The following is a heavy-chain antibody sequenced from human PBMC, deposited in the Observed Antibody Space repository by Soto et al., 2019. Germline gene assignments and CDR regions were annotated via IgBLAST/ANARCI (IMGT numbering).Heavy chain of an antibody. Sequence: QVQLVESGGGVVQPGRSLRLSCAASGFTFSSYGMHWVRQAPGKGLEWVAVISYDGSNKYYADSVKGRFTISRDNSKNALDLQMTSLRAEATAVYYCAKDKRAVVVTAPFDYWGQGTLVTVSS. CDR3: AKDKRAVVVTAPFDY. J-gene: IGHJ4*02. CDR1: GFTFSSYG. CDR2: ISYDGSNK. V-gene: IGHV3-30*18. D-gene: IGHD2-21*02.